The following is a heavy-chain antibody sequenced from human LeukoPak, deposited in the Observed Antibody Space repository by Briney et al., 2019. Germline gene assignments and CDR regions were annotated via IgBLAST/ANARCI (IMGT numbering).Heavy chain of an antibody. CDR3: AKTLRGIDV. CDR1: GFTFSSYG. Sequence: GGSLRLSCAASGFTFSSYGMHWGREAPGKGLEWGAVILYDGSNKYYAGSVKGRFTISRDNSKNTLYLQMNSLRAEDTAVYYCAKTLRGIDVWGQENTVTVSS. J-gene: IGHJ6*02. CDR2: ILYDGSNK. V-gene: IGHV3-30*18.